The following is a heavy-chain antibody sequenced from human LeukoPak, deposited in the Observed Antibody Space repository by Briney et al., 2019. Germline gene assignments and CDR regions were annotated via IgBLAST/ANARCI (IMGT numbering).Heavy chain of an antibody. J-gene: IGHJ4*02. CDR3: ARVRPTGLSSSWSFGY. D-gene: IGHD6-13*01. CDR1: GGSISSYY. Sequence: PSETLSLTCTVSGGSISSYYWSWIRQPAGKGLEWIGRIYTSGSTNYNPSLKSRVTMSVDTSKNQFSLKLSSVTAADTAVYYCARVRPTGLSSSWSFGYWGQGTLVTVSS. CDR2: IYTSGST. V-gene: IGHV4-4*07.